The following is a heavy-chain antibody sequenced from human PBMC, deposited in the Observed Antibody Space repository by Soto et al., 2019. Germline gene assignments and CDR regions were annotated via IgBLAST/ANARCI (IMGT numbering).Heavy chain of an antibody. CDR3: AREGVSDSLATKNNWFDT. CDR1: GYTFTDYH. Sequence: QVQLVQSGDEVKNPGASVKVSCKPSGYTFTDYHIHWVRQAPGQGLEFMGWINANNGGAGSAQQFQGRLIVTRDTSFSTVYMELSNMISDDTAVYFCAREGVSDSLATKNNWFDTWVHGTRVTVSS. J-gene: IGHJ5*01. CDR2: INANNGGA. D-gene: IGHD2-21*02. V-gene: IGHV1-2*02.